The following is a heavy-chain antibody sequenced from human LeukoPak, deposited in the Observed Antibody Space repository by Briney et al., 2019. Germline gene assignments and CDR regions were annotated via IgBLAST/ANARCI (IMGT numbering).Heavy chain of an antibody. D-gene: IGHD5-12*01. V-gene: IGHV3-21*01. CDR3: ARDDSGYASDY. J-gene: IGHJ4*02. CDR2: ISSSSSYI. Sequence: GGSLRLSCAASGFTFSSYSMNWVRQAPGKGLEWVSSISSSSSYIYYADSVKGRFTISKDNAKNSLYLQMNSLRAEDTAVYYCARDDSGYASDYWGQGTLVTVSS. CDR1: GFTFSSYS.